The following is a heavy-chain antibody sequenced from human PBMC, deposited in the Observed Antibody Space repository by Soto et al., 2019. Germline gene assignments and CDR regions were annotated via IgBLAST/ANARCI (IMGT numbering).Heavy chain of an antibody. D-gene: IGHD2-2*01. V-gene: IGHV3-33*01. J-gene: IGHJ2*01. CDR2: IWYDGNNK. CDR3: ARGAQIVEEPARQCDL. CDR1: GFTFSSHS. Sequence: QVQLVESGGGVVQPGRSLRLSCAASGFTFSSHSMHWVRQAPGKGLEWVAVIWYDGNNKYYADSVKGRLTISRDNPKNTLYLQMNSLRAEDTAVHFCARGAQIVEEPARQCDLWGRGTLVTVSS.